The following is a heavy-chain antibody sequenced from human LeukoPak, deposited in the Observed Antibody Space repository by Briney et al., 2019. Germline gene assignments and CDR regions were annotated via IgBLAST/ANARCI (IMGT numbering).Heavy chain of an antibody. V-gene: IGHV3-30*04. CDR3: AKGLIDIVVVLYFDY. CDR1: GFTFSSYA. J-gene: IGHJ4*02. Sequence: GGSLRLSCAASGFTFSSYAMHWVRQAPGKGLEWVAVISYDGNSKFYGDSVKGRFTISRDFSKNTLYLQMNSLRAEDTAVYYCAKGLIDIVVVLYFDYWGQGTLVTVSS. D-gene: IGHD2-2*01. CDR2: ISYDGNSK.